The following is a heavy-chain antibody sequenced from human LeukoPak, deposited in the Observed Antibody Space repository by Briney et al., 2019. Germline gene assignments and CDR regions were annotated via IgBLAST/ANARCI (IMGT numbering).Heavy chain of an antibody. J-gene: IGHJ6*03. CDR1: GGSISNYY. CDR2: IHCSGST. CDR3: ARVEEGYGSGRRENYYYYYMDV. D-gene: IGHD3-10*01. Sequence: SETLSLTCTVSGGSISNYYWSWIRQPPGKGLEYIGYIHCSGSTNYNPSLKSRVTISVDTSKNQFSLKLSSVTAADTAVYYCARVEEGYGSGRRENYYYYYMDVWGKGTTVTISS. V-gene: IGHV4-59*01.